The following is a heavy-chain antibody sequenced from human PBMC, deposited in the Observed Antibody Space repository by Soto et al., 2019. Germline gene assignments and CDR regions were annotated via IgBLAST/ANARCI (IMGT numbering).Heavy chain of an antibody. CDR1: GFIFENCG. J-gene: IGHJ5*02. V-gene: IGHV3-23*01. Sequence: GGSLRLSCAASGFIFENCGMSWVRQAPGKGLEWISSISGSGFKKYYADSVKGRFTISRDNSKSTVYLELNNLSAEDTAVYHCAKNQGVELVPLATVDWFDPWGQGSVVTVSS. D-gene: IGHD1-26*01. CDR3: AKNQGVELVPLATVDWFDP. CDR2: ISGSGFKK.